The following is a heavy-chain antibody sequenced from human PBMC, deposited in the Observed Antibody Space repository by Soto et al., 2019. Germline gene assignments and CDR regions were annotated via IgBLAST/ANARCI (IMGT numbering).Heavy chain of an antibody. J-gene: IGHJ6*02. CDR3: ARDQNCSGGSCYGMDV. Sequence: PGGSLRLSCAASGFTFSSYDMHWVRQATGKGLEWVSAIGTAGDTYYPGSVKGRFTISRENAKNSLYLQMNSLRAEDTAVYYCARDQNCSGGSCYGMDVWGQGTTVTVSS. D-gene: IGHD2-15*01. CDR2: IGTAGDT. V-gene: IGHV3-13*01. CDR1: GFTFSSYD.